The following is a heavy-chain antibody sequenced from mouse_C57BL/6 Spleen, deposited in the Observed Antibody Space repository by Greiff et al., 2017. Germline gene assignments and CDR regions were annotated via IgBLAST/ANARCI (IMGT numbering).Heavy chain of an antibody. J-gene: IGHJ2*01. V-gene: IGHV1-22*01. CDR3: APTVVAAY. CDR2: INPNNGGT. D-gene: IGHD1-1*01. Sequence: EVQLQQSGPELVKPGASVKMSCKASGYTFTDYNMHWVKQSHGKSLEWIGYINPNNGGTNYNQKFKGKATLNENKSSSTAYMELRSLTSEDSAVYYCAPTVVAAYWGQGTTRTVSS. CDR1: GYTFTDYN.